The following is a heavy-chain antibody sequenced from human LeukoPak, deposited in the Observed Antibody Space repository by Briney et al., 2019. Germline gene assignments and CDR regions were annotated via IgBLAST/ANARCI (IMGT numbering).Heavy chain of an antibody. J-gene: IGHJ3*02. V-gene: IGHV4-38-2*02. D-gene: IGHD2-15*01. Sequence: SETLSLTCTVSGYSISTGYYWDWIRQPPGKGLEWIGTFYHGGSTYYNPSLKSRVTISVDTSKNQFSLKLSSVTAADTAMYFCTRVSCGGGSCYESRGAFDIWGQGTIVIASS. CDR2: FYHGGST. CDR3: TRVSCGGGSCYESRGAFDI. CDR1: GYSISTGYY.